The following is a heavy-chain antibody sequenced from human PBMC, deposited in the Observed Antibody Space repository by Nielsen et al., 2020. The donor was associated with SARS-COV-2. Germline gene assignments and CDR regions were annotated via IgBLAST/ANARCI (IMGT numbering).Heavy chain of an antibody. CDR2: IYHSGST. V-gene: IGHV4-30-2*01. J-gene: IGHJ4*02. CDR1: GGSISSGGYS. Sequence: SETLSLTCAVSGGSISSGGYSWSWIRQPPGKGLEWIGYIYHSGSTYYNPSLKSRVTISVDRSKNQFSLKLSSVTAADTAVYYCARDRWQQLVPTYWGQGTLVTVSS. CDR3: ARDRWQQLVPTY. D-gene: IGHD6-13*01.